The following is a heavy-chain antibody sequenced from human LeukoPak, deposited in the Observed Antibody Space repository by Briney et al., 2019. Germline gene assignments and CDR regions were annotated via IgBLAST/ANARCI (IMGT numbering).Heavy chain of an antibody. CDR1: GFTFSNAW. CDR2: IKSKTDGGTT. Sequence: GGSLRLSCAASGFTFSNAWMSWVRQAPGKGLEWVGRIKSKTDGGTTDYAAPVKGRFTISRDDSKNTLYLQMNSLKTEDTAVYYCTTEYLGDRGATSAFDIWGQGTMVTVSS. D-gene: IGHD1-26*01. CDR3: TTEYLGDRGATSAFDI. V-gene: IGHV3-15*01. J-gene: IGHJ3*02.